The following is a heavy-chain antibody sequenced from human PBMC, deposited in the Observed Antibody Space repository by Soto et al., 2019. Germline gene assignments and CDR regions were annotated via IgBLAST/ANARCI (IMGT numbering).Heavy chain of an antibody. CDR3: ERELRGYSYGYVDP. CDR1: GGSISSYY. CDR2: IYYSGST. D-gene: IGHD5-18*01. V-gene: IGHV4-59*01. J-gene: IGHJ5*02. Sequence: SETLSLTCTVSGGSISSYYWSWIRQPPGKGLEWIGYIYYSGSTNYNPSPKSRVTISVDTSKNQFSLKLRSVTAADTAVYYCERELRGYSYGYVDPWGQGTLVTVSS.